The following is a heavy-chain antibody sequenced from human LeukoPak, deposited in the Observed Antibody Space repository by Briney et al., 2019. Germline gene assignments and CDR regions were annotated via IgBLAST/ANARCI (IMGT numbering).Heavy chain of an antibody. J-gene: IGHJ4*02. Sequence: SETLSLTCTVAGGSISSYYWSWIRQPPGKGREWIGYIYYSGSTNYNPSLKSRVTISVDTSKNQFSLKLSSVTAADTAVYYCARGRSKDYDFWSGYYAPNFDYWGQGTLVTVSS. D-gene: IGHD3-3*01. CDR2: IYYSGST. V-gene: IGHV4-59*01. CDR3: ARGRSKDYDFWSGYYAPNFDY. CDR1: GGSISSYY.